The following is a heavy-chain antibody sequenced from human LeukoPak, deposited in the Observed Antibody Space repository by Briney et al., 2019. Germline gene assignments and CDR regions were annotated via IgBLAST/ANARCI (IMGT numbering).Heavy chain of an antibody. V-gene: IGHV3-21*01. Sequence: GGSLRLSCAASGFTFSTYNMIWVRQAPGKGLEWVSSIRGSSNYIHYADSVKGRFSISRDNAKSSLYLQMNSLRAGDTAVYYCARLDSSAWFSDYWGQGTLVTVSS. J-gene: IGHJ4*02. CDR2: IRGSSNYI. D-gene: IGHD6-19*01. CDR1: GFTFSTYN. CDR3: ARLDSSAWFSDY.